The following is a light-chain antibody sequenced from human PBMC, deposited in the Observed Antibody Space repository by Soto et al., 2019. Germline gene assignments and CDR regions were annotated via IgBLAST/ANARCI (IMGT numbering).Light chain of an antibody. CDR1: SSDVGVYNY. CDR3: QSYDRNLSGSV. V-gene: IGLV2-14*01. Sequence: QLVLTQPASVSGTPGQSITISCTGTSSDVGVYNYVSWYQQHPGKVPKLMIYEVSNRPSGVSNRFSGSKSGNTASLTISGLQAEDEADYYCQSYDRNLSGSVFGGGTKLTVL. CDR2: EVS. J-gene: IGLJ2*01.